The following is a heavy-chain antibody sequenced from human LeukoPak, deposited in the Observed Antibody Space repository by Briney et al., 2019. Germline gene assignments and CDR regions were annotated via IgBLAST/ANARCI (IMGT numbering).Heavy chain of an antibody. CDR3: ARGGYYAASDI. J-gene: IGHJ4*01. V-gene: IGHV3-64*02. Sequence: GGSLRLSCAASGLTFSSHAMHWVRQAPGKGLEYVSAIVSNGGNTYYADSVRGRFTISRDNSKDTVYLQMGSLRPEDTAVYYCARGGYYAASDIWGHGALVTVSS. CDR1: GLTFSSHA. CDR2: IVSNGGNT. D-gene: IGHD3-3*01.